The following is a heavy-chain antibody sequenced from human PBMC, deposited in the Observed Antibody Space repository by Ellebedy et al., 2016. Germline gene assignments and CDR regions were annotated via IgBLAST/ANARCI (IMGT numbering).Heavy chain of an antibody. CDR2: IYYSGST. J-gene: IGHJ5*02. Sequence: GSLRLXCTVSGGSISSYYWSWIRQPPGKGLEWIGYIYYSGSTNYNPSLKSRVTISVDTSKNQFSLKLSSVTAADTAVYYCARGGSFDPWGQGTLVTVSS. CDR3: ARGGSFDP. D-gene: IGHD3-10*01. V-gene: IGHV4-59*01. CDR1: GGSISSYY.